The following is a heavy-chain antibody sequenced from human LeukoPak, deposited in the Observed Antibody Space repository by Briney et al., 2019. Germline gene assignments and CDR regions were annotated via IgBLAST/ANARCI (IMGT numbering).Heavy chain of an antibody. J-gene: IGHJ6*02. D-gene: IGHD6-19*01. CDR1: GFTFNSYS. Sequence: GGPLRLSCAASGFTFNSYSMNWVRQAPGKGLEWVSYISSSGFTIYYADSVKGRFTISRDNAKNSLYLQMNSLRAEDTAVFYCARDIAVATGYYYHYGMDVWGQGTTVTVSS. CDR3: ARDIAVATGYYYHYGMDV. CDR2: ISSSGFTI. V-gene: IGHV3-48*01.